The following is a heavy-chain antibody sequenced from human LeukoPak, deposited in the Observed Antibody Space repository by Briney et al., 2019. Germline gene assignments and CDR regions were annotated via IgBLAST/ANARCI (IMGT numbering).Heavy chain of an antibody. CDR2: IYYSGST. Sequence: SETLSLTCTVSGGSISSSSYYWGWIRQPPGKGLEWIGSIYYSGSTYYNPSLKSRVTISVDTSKNQFSLKLSSVTAADTAVYYCARAQRVGYYTGNWFDPWGQGTLVTVSS. V-gene: IGHV4-39*07. D-gene: IGHD3-3*01. J-gene: IGHJ5*02. CDR1: GGSISSSSYY. CDR3: ARAQRVGYYTGNWFDP.